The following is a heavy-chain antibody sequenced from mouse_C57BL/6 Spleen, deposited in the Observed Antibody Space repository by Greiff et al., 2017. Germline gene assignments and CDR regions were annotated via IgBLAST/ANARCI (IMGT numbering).Heavy chain of an antibody. CDR2: IVPANGNT. Sequence: VQLKESVAELVRPGASVKLSCTASGFNIKNTYMHWVKQRPEQGLEWIGRIVPANGNTKSAPQFQGTATIPADTSSNTAYLQLSSPTSEDTVIYYGARSSYYCNSWFAYWGQGTLVTVSA. CDR3: ARSSYYCNSWFAY. J-gene: IGHJ3*01. CDR1: GFNIKNTY. V-gene: IGHV14-3*01. D-gene: IGHD2-10*01.